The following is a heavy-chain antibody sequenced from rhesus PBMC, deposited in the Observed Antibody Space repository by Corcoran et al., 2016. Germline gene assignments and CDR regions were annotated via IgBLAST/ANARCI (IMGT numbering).Heavy chain of an antibody. CDR2: INGYSGKT. J-gene: IGHJ5-1*01. CDR3: TSPVRYRFDV. V-gene: IGHV4-80*01. Sequence: QVQLQESGPGLVKPSETLSLTCAVSGGSFRSYWWNWIRQPPGKGLEGIGEINGYSGKTQSNPSLQFRVTIAMDGSKTQFALRLTSVTAADTAVYYCTSPVRYRFDVWGPVVLVSVSS. CDR1: GGSFRSYW. D-gene: IGHD3-9*01.